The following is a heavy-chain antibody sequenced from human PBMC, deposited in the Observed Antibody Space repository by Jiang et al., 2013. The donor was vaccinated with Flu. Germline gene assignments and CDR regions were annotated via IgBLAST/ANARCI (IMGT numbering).Heavy chain of an antibody. V-gene: IGHV5-51*01. Sequence: QLVESGAEVKKPGESLKISCKGSGYSFTSYWIGWVRQMPGKGLEWMGIIYPGDSDTRYSPSFQGQVTISADKSISTAYLQWSSLKASDTAMYYCARLRVIKSISSYYFDYWGQGTLVTVSS. CDR2: IYPGDSDT. J-gene: IGHJ4*02. CDR3: ARLRVIKSISSYYFDY. D-gene: IGHD3-22*01. CDR1: GYSFTSYW.